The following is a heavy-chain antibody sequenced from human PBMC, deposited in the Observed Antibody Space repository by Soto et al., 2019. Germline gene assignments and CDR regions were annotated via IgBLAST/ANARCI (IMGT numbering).Heavy chain of an antibody. J-gene: IGHJ1*01. CDR3: AKRGFCPGCNCYGDYFQH. CDR2: ISGGGEST. CDR1: EFTFSNYA. Sequence: PGGSLRLSXVASEFTFSNYAMTWVRQAPGRGLEWVSTISGGGESTYYADSVKGRFTISRDNSKNTLYLQMDSLRGDDTAVYYCAKRGFCPGCNCYGDYFQHWGQGTLVTVSS. V-gene: IGHV3-23*01. D-gene: IGHD2-15*01.